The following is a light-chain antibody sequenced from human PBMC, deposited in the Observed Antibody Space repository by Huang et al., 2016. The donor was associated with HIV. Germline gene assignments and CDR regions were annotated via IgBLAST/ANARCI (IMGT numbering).Light chain of an antibody. V-gene: IGKV3-20*01. CDR3: QQYVTSPWT. Sequence: EIMLTQSPGTLSLSPGERTTLSCRASQSVSSNYLAWYQQKPGQAPRLLIYGASSRATGIPDRFSGSGSGTDFTLTISRREPEDFAVYFCQQYVTSPWTFGQGTKVEIK. CDR1: QSVSSNY. CDR2: GAS. J-gene: IGKJ1*01.